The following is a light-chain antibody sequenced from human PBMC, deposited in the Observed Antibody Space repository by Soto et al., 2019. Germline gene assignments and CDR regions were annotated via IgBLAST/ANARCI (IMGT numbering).Light chain of an antibody. V-gene: IGKV1-39*01. J-gene: IGKJ1*01. Sequence: DIQMTQSPSSLSASVGDRVTITCRASQSISSYLNWYQQKPGKAPKLLIYAASSLQSGVPSRFSGSGSGTDFTLTISSLQLEDFATYYCQQSYSTPPTFGQGPKVDIK. CDR3: QQSYSTPPT. CDR1: QSISSY. CDR2: AAS.